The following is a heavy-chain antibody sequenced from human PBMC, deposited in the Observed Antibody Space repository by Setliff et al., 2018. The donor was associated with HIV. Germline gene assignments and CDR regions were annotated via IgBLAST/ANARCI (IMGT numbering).Heavy chain of an antibody. CDR3: VRDEKRAAGGSMYYFDY. D-gene: IGHD5-12*01. J-gene: IGHJ4*02. CDR2: VNEDNGDR. V-gene: IGHV1-18*01. CDR1: GYNFGFYG. Sequence: ALVKVSCKASGYNFGFYGISWVRQAPGQGLEWMGWVNEDNGDRNFAPSVQGRIALTTDTSTNTAYMELTNLRSDDTALYFCVRDEKRAAGGSMYYFDYWGQGTLVTVSS.